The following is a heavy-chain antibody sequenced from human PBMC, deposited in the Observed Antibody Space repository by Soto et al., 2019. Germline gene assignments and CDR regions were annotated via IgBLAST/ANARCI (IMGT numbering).Heavy chain of an antibody. V-gene: IGHV4-39*01. CDR3: ARHALGDFWSGYFDY. CDR2: IYYSGST. D-gene: IGHD3-3*01. CDR1: GGSISSSSYY. Sequence: QLQLQESGPGLVKPSETLSLTCTVSGGSISSSSYYWGWIRQPPGKGLEWIGSIYYSGSTYYNPSLKSRVTISVDTSKNQFSLKLSSVTAADTAVYYCARHALGDFWSGYFDYWGQGTLVTVSS. J-gene: IGHJ4*02.